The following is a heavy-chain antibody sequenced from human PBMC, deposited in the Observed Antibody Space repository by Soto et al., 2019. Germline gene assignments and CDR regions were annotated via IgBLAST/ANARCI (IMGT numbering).Heavy chain of an antibody. CDR1: GFTFDDYA. D-gene: IGHD6-13*01. V-gene: IGHV3-9*01. Sequence: EVQLVESGGGLVQPGRSLRLSCEASGFTFDDYAMHWVRQAPGKGLVWVSGISWNSGSIGYVDSVKGRFTISRDNAKNSLYLQMNSLRAEDTALYYCAKDRGAAITGNFDYWGQGTLVTVSS. CDR2: ISWNSGSI. CDR3: AKDRGAAITGNFDY. J-gene: IGHJ4*02.